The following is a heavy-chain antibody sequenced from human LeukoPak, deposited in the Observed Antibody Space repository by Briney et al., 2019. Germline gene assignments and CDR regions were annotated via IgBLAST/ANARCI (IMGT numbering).Heavy chain of an antibody. CDR1: GGSISSISSNNYH. J-gene: IGHJ6*02. V-gene: IGHV4-39*01. Sequence: SETLSLTCIVSGGSISSISSNNYHWGWIRQPPGKGLEWIGSIYYSGSTYYNPSLKSRVTISVDTSKNQFSLKLSSVTAADTALYYCARGLRIAAAGPVHYYYYYGMDVWGQGTTVTVSS. CDR3: ARGLRIAAAGPVHYYYYYGMDV. D-gene: IGHD6-13*01. CDR2: IYYSGST.